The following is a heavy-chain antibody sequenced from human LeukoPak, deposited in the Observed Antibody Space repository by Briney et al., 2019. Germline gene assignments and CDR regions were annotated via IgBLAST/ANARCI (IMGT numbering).Heavy chain of an antibody. CDR1: GFTFSDHY. D-gene: IGHD3-9*01. CDR2: INNVASHI. CDR3: ARDATQYLRYGYFDS. J-gene: IGHJ4*02. Sequence: PGGSLRLSCAASGFTFSDHYMDWVRQAPGKGLEWVSSINNVASHIYYADSVRGRFTISRDNAKNSVSLQMNNLRAEDTAVYYCARDATQYLRYGYFDSWGQGILVTVSS. V-gene: IGHV3-21*01.